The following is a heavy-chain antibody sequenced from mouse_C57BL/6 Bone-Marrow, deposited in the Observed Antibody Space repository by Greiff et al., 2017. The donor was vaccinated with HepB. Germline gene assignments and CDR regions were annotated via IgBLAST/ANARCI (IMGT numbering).Heavy chain of an antibody. CDR3: TRECYDYDRFAY. Sequence: QVQLKQSGAELVRPGASVTLSCKASGYTFTDYEMHWVKQTPVHGLEWIGAIDPETGGTAYNQKFKGKAILTADKSSSTAYMELRSLTSEDSAVYYCTRECYDYDRFAYWGQGTLVTVSA. V-gene: IGHV1-15*01. CDR1: GYTFTDYE. CDR2: IDPETGGT. D-gene: IGHD2-4*01. J-gene: IGHJ3*01.